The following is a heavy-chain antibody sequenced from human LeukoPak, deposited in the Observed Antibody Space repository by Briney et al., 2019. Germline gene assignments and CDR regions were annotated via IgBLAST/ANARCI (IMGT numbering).Heavy chain of an antibody. D-gene: IGHD7-27*01. CDR3: TTDAAGLGITGPPTDIDY. V-gene: IGHV3-15*01. Sequence: PGGSLRLSCAASGFTFSNAWMSWVRQAPGKGLEWVGRIKSKTDGGTTDYAAPVKGRFTISRDDSKNTLYLQMNSLKTEDTAVYYCTTDAAGLGITGPPTDIDYWGQGTLVTVSS. CDR1: GFTFSNAW. CDR2: IKSKTDGGTT. J-gene: IGHJ4*02.